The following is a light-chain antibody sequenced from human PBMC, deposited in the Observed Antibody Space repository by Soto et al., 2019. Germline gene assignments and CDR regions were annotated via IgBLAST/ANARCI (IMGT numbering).Light chain of an antibody. CDR2: RNN. Sequence: QSVLTQPPSASGTLGQRVTISCSGSSSNIGSNFIYWYQQLPGTAPKLLIYRNNERPSGVPDRFSGSKSGTSASLAFSGLRSEDEADYHCAAWDDSLSGVVFGGGTKLTVL. CDR1: SSNIGSNF. V-gene: IGLV1-47*01. J-gene: IGLJ2*01. CDR3: AAWDDSLSGVV.